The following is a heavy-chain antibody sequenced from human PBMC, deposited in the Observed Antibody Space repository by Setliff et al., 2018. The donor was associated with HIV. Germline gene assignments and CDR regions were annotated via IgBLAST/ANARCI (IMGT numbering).Heavy chain of an antibody. CDR1: GDSTSTYY. V-gene: IGHV4-59*04. D-gene: IGHD4-17*01. J-gene: IGHJ4*02. Sequence: SETLSLTCTVSGDSTSTYYWTWIRQAPGKGLEWIGEIHHTGRTDYNPALRGRVSISVDTSKSQFTLRLDSVTAADTAVYFCAIPPLESMMTTANYFDSWGQGTLVTVSS. CDR2: IHHTGRT. CDR3: AIPPLESMMTTANYFDS.